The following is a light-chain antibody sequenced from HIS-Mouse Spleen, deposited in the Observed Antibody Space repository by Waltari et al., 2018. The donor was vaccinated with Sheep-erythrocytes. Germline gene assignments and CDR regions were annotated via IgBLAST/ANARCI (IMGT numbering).Light chain of an antibody. CDR3: AAWDDSLNGNWV. CDR2: SNN. CDR1: SSNLGSNT. J-gene: IGLJ3*02. Sequence: QPVLTQPPSASGTPGQRVTIPLSGSSSNLGSNTVNWYQQLPGTAPKLLIYSNNQRPSGVPDRFSGSKSGTSASLAISGLQSEDEADYYCAAWDDSLNGNWVFGGGTKLTVL. V-gene: IGLV1-44*01.